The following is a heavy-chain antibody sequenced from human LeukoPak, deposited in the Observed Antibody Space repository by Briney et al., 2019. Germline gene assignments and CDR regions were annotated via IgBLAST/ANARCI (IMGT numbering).Heavy chain of an antibody. CDR3: ARERHLYDYGDYVGAFDI. V-gene: IGHV3-21*01. J-gene: IGHJ3*02. Sequence: GGSLRLSCAASGFTFSSYSMNWVRQAPGKGLEWVSSISSSSSYIYYADSVKGRFTISRDNAKNSLYLQMNSLRAEDTAVYYCARERHLYDYGDYVGAFDIWGQGTMVTVSS. D-gene: IGHD4-17*01. CDR1: GFTFSSYS. CDR2: ISSSSSYI.